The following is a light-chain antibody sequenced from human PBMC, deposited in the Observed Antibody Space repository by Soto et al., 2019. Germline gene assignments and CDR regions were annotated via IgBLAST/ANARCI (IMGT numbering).Light chain of an antibody. J-gene: IGKJ2*01. CDR2: KTS. CDR3: QQYYTMYT. V-gene: IGKV1-5*03. Sequence: DIQMTQSPSTLSASVGDRVTITCRASQRIDNWLAWYQQKPGKAPKLLIYKTSSLVSGVPSRFRGSASGTEFTLTISSLQPDDFATSSCQQYYTMYTFGRGNKLEI. CDR1: QRIDNW.